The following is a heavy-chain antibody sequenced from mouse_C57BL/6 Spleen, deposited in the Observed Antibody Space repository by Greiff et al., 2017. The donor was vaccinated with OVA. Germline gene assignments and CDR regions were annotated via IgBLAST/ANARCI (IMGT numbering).Heavy chain of an antibody. Sequence: VQLQQPGAELVKPGASVKLSCKASGYTFTSYWLHWVKQRPGQGLAWIGMIHPNSGSTNYNEKFKSKATLTVAKSSSTAYMQLSSLTSEDSAVYYCARAELPYYFDYWGQGTTLTVSS. CDR3: ARAELPYYFDY. CDR1: GYTFTSYW. CDR2: IHPNSGST. J-gene: IGHJ2*01. V-gene: IGHV1-64*01.